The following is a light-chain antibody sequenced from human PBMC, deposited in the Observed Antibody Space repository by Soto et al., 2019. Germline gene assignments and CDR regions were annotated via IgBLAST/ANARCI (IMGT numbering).Light chain of an antibody. Sequence: EIVMTQSPATLSVSPGERATISYRASQSVSNYLAWYQQKPGQAPRLLIYDTTNRATGIPARFSGSGSGTDLTLTISGLEPEDFAVYYCQQRGSWPQYTFGGGTKVDI. CDR2: DTT. V-gene: IGKV3-11*01. CDR3: QQRGSWPQYT. CDR1: QSVSNY. J-gene: IGKJ4*01.